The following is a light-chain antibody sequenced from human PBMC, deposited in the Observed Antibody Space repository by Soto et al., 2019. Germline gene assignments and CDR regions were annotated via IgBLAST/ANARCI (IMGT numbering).Light chain of an antibody. J-gene: IGKJ3*01. CDR1: QSISSW. CDR2: KTS. V-gene: IGKV1-5*03. Sequence: DIQMTQSPSMLSASVGDRVTITCRASQSISSWLAWYQVKSGKAPKLLIYKTSTLDSGVPSRVSGSGSGTDFTLTIGDLQPDDFATSYCQQYDTYPVTFGPGTKVEIK. CDR3: QQYDTYPVT.